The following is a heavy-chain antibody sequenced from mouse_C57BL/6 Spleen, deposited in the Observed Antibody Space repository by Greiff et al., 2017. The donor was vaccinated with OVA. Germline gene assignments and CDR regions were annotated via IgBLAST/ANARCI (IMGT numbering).Heavy chain of an antibody. J-gene: IGHJ1*03. Sequence: QVQLQQSGAELARPGASVKLSCKASGYTFTSYGISWVKQSTGQGLEWIGEISPRSGNTYYNEKFKGKATLTADKSSSTAYMELRSLTSEDSAVYFCARRELGDWYFDVWGTGTTVTVSS. CDR3: ARRELGDWYFDV. CDR2: ISPRSGNT. CDR1: GYTFTSYG. V-gene: IGHV1-81*01. D-gene: IGHD4-1*01.